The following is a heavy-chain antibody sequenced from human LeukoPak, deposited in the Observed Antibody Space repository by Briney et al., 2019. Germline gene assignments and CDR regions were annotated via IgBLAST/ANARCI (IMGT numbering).Heavy chain of an antibody. D-gene: IGHD7-27*01. CDR2: MNSDGSAT. V-gene: IGHV3-74*01. CDR1: GFSFSNYW. J-gene: IGHJ4*02. CDR3: AKDPGSLGY. Sequence: GGSLRLSCAASGFSFSNYWMHWVRHAPGKGLVWVTRMNSDGSATYYADSVQGRFTISRDNAKNTLYLQMNSLRAEDTAMYYCAKDPGSLGYWGQGTLVTVSS.